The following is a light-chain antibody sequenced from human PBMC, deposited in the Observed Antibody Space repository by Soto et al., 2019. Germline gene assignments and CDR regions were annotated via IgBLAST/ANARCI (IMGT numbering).Light chain of an antibody. Sequence: EIVLTQSPGTLSLSPGERATLSCRASQSVSSSYLGWYQQKPGQAPRLLIYGAYSRATGIPDRFSGSGSGTDFTLTISRLEPEDFAVYYCQQYGSALFGGGTKVEIK. V-gene: IGKV3-20*01. J-gene: IGKJ4*01. CDR3: QQYGSAL. CDR2: GAY. CDR1: QSVSSSY.